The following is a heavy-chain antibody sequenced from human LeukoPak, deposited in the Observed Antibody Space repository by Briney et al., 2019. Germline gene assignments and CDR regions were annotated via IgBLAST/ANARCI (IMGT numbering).Heavy chain of an antibody. CDR1: GLAFSDNF. Sequence: GGSLSLSPAASGLAFSDNFMRSIREAPGKRKKWGSYISNRGTTIYYADSVQGRFTVSRDNAKNSLYLHMNSLRAEDTAVYYCGRAKEDYSGYGTYEQYYYFYMDVWGKGTTVSVSS. D-gene: IGHD5-12*01. J-gene: IGHJ6*03. CDR2: ISNRGTTI. V-gene: IGHV3-11*01. CDR3: GRAKEDYSGYGTYEQYYYFYMDV.